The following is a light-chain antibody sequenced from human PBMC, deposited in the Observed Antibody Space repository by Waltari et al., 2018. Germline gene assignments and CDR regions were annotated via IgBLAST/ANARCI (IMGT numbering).Light chain of an antibody. V-gene: IGLV2-23*01. CDR2: DDI. J-gene: IGLJ2*01. CDR1: GSF. Sequence: QSALTQPASVSGSPGRSITISCIGGGSFVSWYQQHPGKAPKLMIYDDIRRPSGVSNRFSASKSDHTASLTISGLQADDEAVYYCSSFVGGTTYLLIGGGTRLTVL. CDR3: SSFVGGTTYLL.